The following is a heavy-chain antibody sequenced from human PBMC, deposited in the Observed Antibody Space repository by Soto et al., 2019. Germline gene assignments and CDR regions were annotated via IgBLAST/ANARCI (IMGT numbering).Heavy chain of an antibody. Sequence: GGSLRLSCAASGFASSDHYMDWVRQAPGKGLEWLGRTRNKGQSFTIEYAPSVKGRFIISRDDSKNSVFLQINSLRTDDTAVYYCARWVAGAADCWGQGTQVTVSS. D-gene: IGHD2-15*01. CDR3: ARWVAGAADC. CDR2: TRNKGQSFTI. J-gene: IGHJ4*02. V-gene: IGHV3-72*01. CDR1: GFASSDHY.